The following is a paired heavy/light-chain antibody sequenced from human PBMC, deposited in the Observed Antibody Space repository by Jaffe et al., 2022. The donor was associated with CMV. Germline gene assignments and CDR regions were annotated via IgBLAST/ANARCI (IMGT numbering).Heavy chain of an antibody. J-gene: IGHJ6*02. D-gene: IGHD2-21*02. Sequence: EVQLVESGGGLVKPGESLRLSCAASGFTLTDAWVNWVRQAPGKGLEWVGRIKSKNDRGTTDYAAIVKDRVTISRHESENTLFLLINSLKIEDTGVYYCATEDFRLYNYAMAVWGQGTTVTVAS. CDR2: IKSKNDRGTT. CDR3: ATEDFRLYNYAMAV. V-gene: IGHV3-15*05. CDR1: GFTLTDAW.
Light chain of an antibody. V-gene: IGKV1-39*01. Sequence: DIQMTQSPSSLSASAGDRVTITCRASQNIGNYLNWYQHQPGKAPKILIYAASRLQNGVPSRFSGSGSGTDFTLTISNLQPEDFASYYCQQSYNTPRTFGQGTKLEIK. CDR3: QQSYNTPRT. CDR2: AAS. J-gene: IGKJ2*01. CDR1: QNIGNY.